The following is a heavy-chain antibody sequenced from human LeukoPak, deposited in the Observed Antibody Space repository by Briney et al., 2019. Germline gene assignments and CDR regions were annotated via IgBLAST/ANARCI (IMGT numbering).Heavy chain of an antibody. CDR2: IKRKTDGGTI. Sequence: GGSLRLSCAASGFTFSSYWLTWVRQAPGKGLEWVGRIKRKTDGGTIDYAEPVKGRFTISRDDSKNTLYLQMNSLKTEDTGVYSCTSTLGYWGQGTPVTVSS. J-gene: IGHJ4*02. CDR1: GFTFSSYW. CDR3: TSTLGY. V-gene: IGHV3-15*01.